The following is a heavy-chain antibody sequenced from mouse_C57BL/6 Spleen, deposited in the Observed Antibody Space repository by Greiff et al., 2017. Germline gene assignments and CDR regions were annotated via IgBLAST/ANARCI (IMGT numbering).Heavy chain of an antibody. D-gene: IGHD1-1*01. V-gene: IGHV1-15*01. Sequence: VQLQQSGAELVRPGASVTLSCKASGYTFTDYEMHWVKQTPVHGLEWTGAIDPETGGTAYNQKFKGKARLTADKSSSTAYMELRSLTSEDSAVYYWTRPLYSSSYGYFDYWGQGTTLTVSA. CDR1: GYTFTDYE. CDR3: TRPLYSSSYGYFDY. J-gene: IGHJ2*01. CDR2: IDPETGGT.